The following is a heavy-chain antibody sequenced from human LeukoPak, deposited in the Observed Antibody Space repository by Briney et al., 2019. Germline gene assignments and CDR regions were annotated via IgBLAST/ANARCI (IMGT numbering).Heavy chain of an antibody. Sequence: PGGSLRLSCAASGFTFSSYSMNWVRQAPGKGLEWVSSISSSSSYIYYADSVKGRFTISRDNAKNSLYLQMNSLRAEDTAVYYCAREWPTDSYGSGSYFPDNWGQGTLVTVSS. J-gene: IGHJ4*02. D-gene: IGHD3-10*01. CDR2: ISSSSSYI. CDR1: GFTFSSYS. V-gene: IGHV3-21*01. CDR3: AREWPTDSYGSGSYFPDN.